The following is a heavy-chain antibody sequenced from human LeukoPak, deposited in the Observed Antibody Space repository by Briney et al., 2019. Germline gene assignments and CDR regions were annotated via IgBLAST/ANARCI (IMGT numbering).Heavy chain of an antibody. CDR1: GFTFSSYA. CDR3: AKDSYYDILTGYYSALRHMDV. D-gene: IGHD3-9*01. Sequence: GGSLRLSCAASGFTFSSYAMSWVRQAPGKGLEWVSAISGSGGSTYYADSVKGRFTISRDNSKNTLYLQMNSLRAEDTAVYYCAKDSYYDILTGYYSALRHMDVWGQGTTVTVSS. V-gene: IGHV3-23*01. J-gene: IGHJ6*02. CDR2: ISGSGGST.